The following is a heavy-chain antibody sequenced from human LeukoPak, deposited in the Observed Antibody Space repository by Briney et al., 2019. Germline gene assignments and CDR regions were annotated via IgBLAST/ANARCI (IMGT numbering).Heavy chain of an antibody. V-gene: IGHV1-8*01. J-gene: IGHJ4*02. CDR1: GYTFTSHD. Sequence: ASVKVSCKASGYTFTSHDINWVRQATGQGLEWMGWMSPNSGDTGYAQKFQGRVTMTSDSSISTTYMELSSLRSEDTAIYYCVRTPPNWGFDYWGQGTLVTVSS. D-gene: IGHD7-27*01. CDR2: MSPNSGDT. CDR3: VRTPPNWGFDY.